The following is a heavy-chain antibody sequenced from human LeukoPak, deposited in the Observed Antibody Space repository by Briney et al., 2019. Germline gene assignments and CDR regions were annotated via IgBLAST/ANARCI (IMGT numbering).Heavy chain of an antibody. CDR3: ARDKTMVRGVIAY. CDR1: GFTFSSYS. V-gene: IGHV3-21*01. CDR2: ISSSSSYI. J-gene: IGHJ4*02. D-gene: IGHD3-10*01. Sequence: GGSLRLSCAASGFTFSSYSMNWVRQAAGKGLEWVSSISSSSSYIYYADSVKGRFTISRDSAKNSLYLQMNSLRAEDTAVYYCARDKTMVRGVIAYWGQGTLVTVSS.